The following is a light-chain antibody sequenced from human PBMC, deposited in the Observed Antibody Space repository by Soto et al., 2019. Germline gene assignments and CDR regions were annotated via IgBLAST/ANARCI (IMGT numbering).Light chain of an antibody. V-gene: IGKV3-11*01. CDR3: QQRSKWPPD. J-gene: IGKJ5*01. CDR1: QSVNIN. Sequence: EIVLTQSPATLSLSPGERATLSCRASQSVNINLAWYQQKPGQAPRLLIHDASHRATGIPARFSGSGSGTDFTLTISSLEPEDFAVYYCQQRSKWPPDFGQGTRLEI. CDR2: DAS.